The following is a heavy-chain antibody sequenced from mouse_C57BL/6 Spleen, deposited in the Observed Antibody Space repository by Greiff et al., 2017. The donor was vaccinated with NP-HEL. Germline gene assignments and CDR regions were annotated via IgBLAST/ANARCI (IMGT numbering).Heavy chain of an antibody. J-gene: IGHJ2*01. CDR3: ARSYYYGSSYTFDY. Sequence: QVQLQQPGAELVMPGASVKLSCKASGYTFTSYWMHWVKQRPGQGLEWIGEIDPSDSYTNYNQKFKGKSTLTVDKSSSTAYMQLSSLTSEDSAVYYCARSYYYGSSYTFDYWGQGTTLTVSS. CDR1: GYTFTSYW. CDR2: IDPSDSYT. D-gene: IGHD1-1*01. V-gene: IGHV1-69*01.